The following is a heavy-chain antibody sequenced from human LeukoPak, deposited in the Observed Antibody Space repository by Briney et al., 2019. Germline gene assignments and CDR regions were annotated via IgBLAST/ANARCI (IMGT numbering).Heavy chain of an antibody. Sequence: GGSLRLSCAASGFTFSAYWMTWVRLAPGKGLEWVANIKQDGNEKSYVDSVKGRFTISRDNTKNSLYLQMNSLSAEDTAVYYCARDSGFGSDYWGQGTLVTVSS. V-gene: IGHV3-7*03. D-gene: IGHD3-10*01. CDR2: IKQDGNEK. CDR1: GFTFSAYW. J-gene: IGHJ4*02. CDR3: ARDSGFGSDY.